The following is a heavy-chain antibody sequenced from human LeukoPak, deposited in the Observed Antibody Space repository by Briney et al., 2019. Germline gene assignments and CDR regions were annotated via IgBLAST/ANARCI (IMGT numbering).Heavy chain of an antibody. V-gene: IGHV3-53*01. J-gene: IGHJ4*02. D-gene: IGHD6-19*01. CDR1: GFTVSSNS. Sequence: PGGSLRLSCTVSGFTVSSNSMSWVRQAPGKGLEWVSFIYSDNTHYSDSVKGRFTISRDNSKNTLYLQMNSLRAEDTAVYYCARDPGSSGWSSYFDYWGQGTLVTVSS. CDR2: IYSDNT. CDR3: ARDPGSSGWSSYFDY.